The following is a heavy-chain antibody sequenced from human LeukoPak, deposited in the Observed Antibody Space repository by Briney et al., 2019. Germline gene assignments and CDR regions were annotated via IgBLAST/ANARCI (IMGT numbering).Heavy chain of an antibody. CDR3: ATHKYGVVSIQH. Sequence: GGSLRLSCAASGFTFSSYAMTWVRQAPGKGLEWVSASTGSGGTTYYADSVMGRFTISRDNSKNTLYLQMNSLRAEDTAVYYCATHKYGVVSIQHWGQGTLVTVSS. CDR1: GFTFSSYA. J-gene: IGHJ1*01. V-gene: IGHV3-23*01. CDR2: STGSGGTT. D-gene: IGHD3-3*01.